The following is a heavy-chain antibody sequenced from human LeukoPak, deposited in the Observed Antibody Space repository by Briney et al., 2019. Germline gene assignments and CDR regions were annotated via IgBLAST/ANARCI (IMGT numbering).Heavy chain of an antibody. Sequence: SETLSLTRTVAGGSINTYWWSWIRQPPGKGLEWIAYISYSGDTDYSPSLKSRVTISVDTSKNQFSLKLSSVTAADTAVYYCAKVPDYSNYGIDYWGQGTLVTVSS. J-gene: IGHJ4*02. D-gene: IGHD4-4*01. V-gene: IGHV4-59*01. CDR3: AKVPDYSNYGIDY. CDR1: GGSINTYW. CDR2: ISYSGDT.